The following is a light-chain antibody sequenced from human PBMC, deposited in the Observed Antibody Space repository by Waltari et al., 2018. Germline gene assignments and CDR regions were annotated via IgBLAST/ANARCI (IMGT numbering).Light chain of an antibody. V-gene: IGLV3-25*03. CDR3: QSADNSGTYWE. CDR2: KDT. J-gene: IGLJ3*02. Sequence: SHELTQPPSVSVSPGQTATTHCSRDALPKQYGYWYQQKPGQAPILLIYKDTERPSGIPERFSGFSSGTTVTLTISGVQAEDEADYYCQSADNSGTYWEFGGGTKLTVL. CDR1: ALPKQY.